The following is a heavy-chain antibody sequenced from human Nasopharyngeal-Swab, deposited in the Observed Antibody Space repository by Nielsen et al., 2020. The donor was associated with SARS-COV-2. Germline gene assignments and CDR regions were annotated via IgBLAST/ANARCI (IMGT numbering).Heavy chain of an antibody. D-gene: IGHD3-3*01. Sequence: SETLSLTCTVYGGSISSSSYYWGWIRQPPGKGLEWIGSIYYSGSTYYNPSLKSRVTISVDTSKNQFSLKLSSVTAADTAVYYCASSPFRITIFGVVIGNWFDPWGQGTLVTVSS. CDR3: ASSPFRITIFGVVIGNWFDP. CDR2: IYYSGST. CDR1: GGSISSSSYY. J-gene: IGHJ5*02. V-gene: IGHV4-39*01.